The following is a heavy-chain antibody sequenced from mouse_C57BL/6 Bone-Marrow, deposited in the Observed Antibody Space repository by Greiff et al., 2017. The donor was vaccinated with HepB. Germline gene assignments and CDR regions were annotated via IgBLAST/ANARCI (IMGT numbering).Heavy chain of an antibody. CDR3: ASGCYSSRNYAMGC. CDR2: IYPRSGNT. J-gene: IGHJ4*01. Sequence: VQLQESGAELARPGASVKLSCKASGYTFTSYGISWVQQRTGQGLEWIGEIYPRSGNTYYNEKFKGKATLNADKSSSTAYMDLRSLTSEDNAVYFCASGCYSSRNYAMGCWGKGTSVTGS. V-gene: IGHV1-81*01. D-gene: IGHD1-1*01. CDR1: GYTFTSYG.